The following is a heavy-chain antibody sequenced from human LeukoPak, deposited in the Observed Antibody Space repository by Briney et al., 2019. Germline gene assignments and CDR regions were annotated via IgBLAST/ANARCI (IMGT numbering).Heavy chain of an antibody. CDR1: GFTFSSYA. V-gene: IGHV3-64*01. CDR2: ISSNGGST. Sequence: GGSLRLSCAASGFTFSSYAMHWVRQAPGKGLEYVSAISSNGGSTYYANSVKGRFTISRDNSKNTLYLQMGSLRAEDMAVYYCARSVTMIVVVLNYWGQGTLVTVSS. CDR3: ARSVTMIVVVLNY. J-gene: IGHJ4*02. D-gene: IGHD3-22*01.